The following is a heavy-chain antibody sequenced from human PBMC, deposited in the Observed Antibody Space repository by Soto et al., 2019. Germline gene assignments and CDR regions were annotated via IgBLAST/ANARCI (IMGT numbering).Heavy chain of an antibody. CDR1: GFSFSIYG. J-gene: IGHJ4*01. CDR3: AKPYSGSPPKNFDY. D-gene: IGHD1-26*01. Sequence: PGGTLRLSCVASGFSFSIYGMYWVRQAPGKGLEWVATISYDGSNKYYVDSVRGRFTISRDNSKNTVYLQMNSLRAEVTAVYYCAKPYSGSPPKNFDYWGQGTLVTVSS. CDR2: ISYDGSNK. V-gene: IGHV3-30*18.